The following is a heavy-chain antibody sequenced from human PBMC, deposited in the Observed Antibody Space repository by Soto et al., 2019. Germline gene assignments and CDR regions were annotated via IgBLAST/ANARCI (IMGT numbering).Heavy chain of an antibody. V-gene: IGHV1-69*01. Sequence: QVQLVQSGAEVKKPGSSVKVSFKASGGTFSTYATNWVRQAPGQGLEWMGGIIASFGTANYAQKFQGRVTISADESTSTAYMELSSLRSEDTAVYYCARDRGAVWGQGTLVTVSS. J-gene: IGHJ4*02. CDR2: IIASFGTA. CDR1: GGTFSTYA. CDR3: ARDRGAV. D-gene: IGHD3-10*01.